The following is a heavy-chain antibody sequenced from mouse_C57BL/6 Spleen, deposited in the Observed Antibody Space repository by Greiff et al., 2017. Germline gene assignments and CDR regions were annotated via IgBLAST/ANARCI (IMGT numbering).Heavy chain of an antibody. V-gene: IGHV1-74*01. Sequence: VQLQQPGAELVKPGASVKVSCKASGYTFTSYWMHWVKQRPGQGLEWIGRIHPSDSDTNYNQKFKGKDTLTVDKSSSTAYMQLSRLTSEDSAVYCCAWGSSPRYYAMDYWGQGTSVTVSS. CDR1: GYTFTSYW. J-gene: IGHJ4*01. CDR2: IHPSDSDT. CDR3: AWGSSPRYYAMDY. D-gene: IGHD1-1*01.